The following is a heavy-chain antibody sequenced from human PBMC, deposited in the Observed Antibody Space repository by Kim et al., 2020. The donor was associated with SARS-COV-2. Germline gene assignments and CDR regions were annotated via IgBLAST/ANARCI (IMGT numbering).Heavy chain of an antibody. Sequence: GESLKISCKGSGYSFTSYWIGWVRQMPGKGLEWMGIIYPGDSDTRYSPSFQGQVTISADKSISTAYLQWSSLKASDTAMYYCARQYKLWFGEFNTLYYFDYWGQGTLVTVSS. CDR2: IYPGDSDT. CDR1: GYSFTSYW. V-gene: IGHV5-51*01. CDR3: ARQYKLWFGEFNTLYYFDY. J-gene: IGHJ4*02. D-gene: IGHD3-10*01.